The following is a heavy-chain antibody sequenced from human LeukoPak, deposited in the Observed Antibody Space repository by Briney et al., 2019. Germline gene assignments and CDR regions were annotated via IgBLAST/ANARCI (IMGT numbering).Heavy chain of an antibody. CDR3: ARESSGWYHLDY. Sequence: SETLSLTCTVSGDSISSGYNWGWIRQPPGKGLEWIGSIYHSGSTYYNPSLKSRVTISVDTSKNQFSLKLSSVTAADTAVYYCARESSGWYHLDYWGQGTLVTVSS. CDR2: IYHSGST. CDR1: GDSISSGYN. J-gene: IGHJ4*02. D-gene: IGHD6-19*01. V-gene: IGHV4-38-2*02.